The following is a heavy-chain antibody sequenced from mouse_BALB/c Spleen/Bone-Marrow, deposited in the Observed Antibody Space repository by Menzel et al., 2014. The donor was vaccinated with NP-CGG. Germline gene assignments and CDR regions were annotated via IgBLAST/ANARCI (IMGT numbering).Heavy chain of an antibody. D-gene: IGHD2-3*01. Sequence: QVHVKQSGPGLVAPSQSLSITCTVSGFSLSNYGIHWVHQPPGKGLEWLGIIWPGGGTNYKSTLMSRLSIIKDNSKSQVFLKMNSLQADDTAMYYCVRNDGYFGFTYWGQGTLVTVSA. CDR3: VRNDGYFGFTY. CDR1: GFSLSNYG. J-gene: IGHJ3*01. CDR2: IWPGGGT. V-gene: IGHV2-9*02.